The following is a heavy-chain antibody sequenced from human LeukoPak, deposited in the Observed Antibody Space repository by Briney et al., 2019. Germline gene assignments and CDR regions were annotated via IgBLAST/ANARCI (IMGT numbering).Heavy chain of an antibody. CDR2: ISYDGSNK. Sequence: PGGSLRLSCAASGFTFSSYGMHWVRQAPGKGLEWVAVISYDGSNKYYADSVKGRFTISRDNSKNTLYLQMNSLRAEDTAVYYCVKDGPPGHSGYDYVSHLDWNFDYWGQGTLVTVSS. CDR1: GFTFSSYG. CDR3: VKDGPPGHSGYDYVSHLDWNFDY. V-gene: IGHV3-30*18. D-gene: IGHD5-12*01. J-gene: IGHJ4*02.